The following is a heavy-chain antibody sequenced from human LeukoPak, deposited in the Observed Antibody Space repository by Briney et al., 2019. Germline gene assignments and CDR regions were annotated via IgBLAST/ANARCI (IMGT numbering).Heavy chain of an antibody. V-gene: IGHV3-23*01. CDR3: AKVAGPYYYYYMDI. CDR1: GFTFSSYA. Sequence: GGSLRLSCAASGFTFSSYAMNWVRQAPGKGLEWVSTISGSGGSTFYADPVKGRFTISRDTSKNTLSLQMNSLRADDTAVYYCAKVAGPYYYYYMDIWGTGTTVTVSS. J-gene: IGHJ6*03. D-gene: IGHD2-15*01. CDR2: ISGSGGST.